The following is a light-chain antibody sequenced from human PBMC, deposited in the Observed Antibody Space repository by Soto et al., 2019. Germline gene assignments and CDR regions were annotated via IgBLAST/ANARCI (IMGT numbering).Light chain of an antibody. V-gene: IGKV1-39*01. CDR3: QQSYNTPYT. CDR2: AAS. J-gene: IGKJ2*01. Sequence: DIQMTQSPSSLSASVGDRVTITCRASQSISSYLNWYQQKPGKAPKLLIYAASSLQSGVPSRFSGSGSGTDFTLTISSLQPEDFATYYYQQSYNTPYTFGHGTNLEIK. CDR1: QSISSY.